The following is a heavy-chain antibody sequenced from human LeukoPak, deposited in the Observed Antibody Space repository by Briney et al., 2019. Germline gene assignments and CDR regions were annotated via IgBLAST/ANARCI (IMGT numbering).Heavy chain of an antibody. CDR2: IYYSGST. J-gene: IGHJ4*02. V-gene: IGHV4-61*05. CDR1: GGSISSTRYY. CDR3: ARGEPVGYYDSSGSLDY. D-gene: IGHD3-22*01. Sequence: SSETLSLTCAVSGGSISSTRYYWGWIRQPPGKGLEWIGYIYYSGSTNYNPSLKSRVTISVDTSKNQFSLKLSSVTAADTAVYYCARGEPVGYYDSSGSLDYWGQGTLVTVSS.